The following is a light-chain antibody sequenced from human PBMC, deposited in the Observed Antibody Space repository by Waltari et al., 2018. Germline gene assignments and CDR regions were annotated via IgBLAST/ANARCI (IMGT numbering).Light chain of an antibody. CDR1: SSYVGGSKS. J-gene: IGLJ3*02. CDR2: DVS. Sequence: QSALTQPASVSGSPGQSITIPCTGTSSYVGGSKSVSWYQQHPGEAPKLVIYDVSNRTSGVSNRVCGAKSGNTASRTISGLQAEDEADYYCCSYTSSRTWVFGGGTKVTVL. CDR3: CSYTSSRTWV. V-gene: IGLV2-14*03.